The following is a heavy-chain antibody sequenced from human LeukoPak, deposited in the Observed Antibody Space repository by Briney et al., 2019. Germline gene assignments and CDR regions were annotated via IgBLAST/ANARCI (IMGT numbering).Heavy chain of an antibody. Sequence: SETLSLTCAVYGGSFNGYYWSWIRQPPGKGLEWIGEINHSGSTNYNPSLKSRVTISVDTSKNQFSLKLSSVTAADTAVYYCARSYDDFLTGYYLDYWGQGTLVTVSS. CDR3: ARSYDDFLTGYYLDY. V-gene: IGHV4-34*01. CDR1: GGSFNGYY. J-gene: IGHJ4*02. D-gene: IGHD3-9*01. CDR2: INHSGST.